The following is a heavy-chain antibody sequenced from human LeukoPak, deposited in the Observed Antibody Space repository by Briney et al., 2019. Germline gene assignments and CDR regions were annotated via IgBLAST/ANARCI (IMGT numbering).Heavy chain of an antibody. V-gene: IGHV3-13*01. CDR3: ARSYSSSWYHYYYYGMDV. CDR2: IGTAGDT. J-gene: IGHJ6*02. D-gene: IGHD6-13*01. CDR1: GFTFSSYD. Sequence: GGSLRLSCAASGFTFSSYDMHWVRQATGKGLEWVSAIGTAGDTYYPGSVKGRFTTSRENAKNSLYLQMNSLRAGDTAVYYCARSYSSSWYHYYYYGMDVWGQGTTVTVSS.